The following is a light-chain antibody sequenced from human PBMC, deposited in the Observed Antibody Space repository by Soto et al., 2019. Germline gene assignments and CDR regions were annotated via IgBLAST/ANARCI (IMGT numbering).Light chain of an antibody. CDR2: GVT. Sequence: QSVLTQPASVSGSPGQSITISCTGTSSDVGGYNYVSWYQQYPGKAPKLMIYGVTNRPSGVSNRFSGSKTGNTASLIISGLQAEDEAYYYCFSHRGGDSHVFGTGTKV. CDR1: SSDVGGYNY. J-gene: IGLJ1*01. CDR3: FSHRGGDSHV. V-gene: IGLV2-14*01.